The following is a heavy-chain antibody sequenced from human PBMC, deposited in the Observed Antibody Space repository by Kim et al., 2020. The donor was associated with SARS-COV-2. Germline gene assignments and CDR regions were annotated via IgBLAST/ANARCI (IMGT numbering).Heavy chain of an antibody. CDR1: GFTFSSYW. V-gene: IGHV3-74*01. CDR2: INSDGSST. Sequence: GGSLRLSCAASGFTFSSYWMHWVRQAPGKGLVWVSRINSDGSSTSYADSVKGRFTISRDNAKNTLYLQMNSLRAEDTAVYYCARGGGRAQTNYGDYDQYYYYGMDVWGQGTTVTVSS. D-gene: IGHD4-17*01. CDR3: ARGGGRAQTNYGDYDQYYYYGMDV. J-gene: IGHJ6*02.